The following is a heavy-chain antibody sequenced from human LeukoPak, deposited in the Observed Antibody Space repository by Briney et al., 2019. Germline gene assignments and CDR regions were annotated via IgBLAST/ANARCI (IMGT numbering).Heavy chain of an antibody. V-gene: IGHV1-18*01. Sequence: AASVKVSCKASGYTFTSYYMHWVRQAPGQGLEWMGWISAYNGNTNYAQKLQGRVAMTADTSTRTVYMELTDLKSDDAAVYYCARDEIFGVGTHFDYWGQGTLVTVSS. CDR2: ISAYNGNT. CDR3: ARDEIFGVGTHFDY. J-gene: IGHJ4*02. D-gene: IGHD3-3*01. CDR1: GYTFTSYY.